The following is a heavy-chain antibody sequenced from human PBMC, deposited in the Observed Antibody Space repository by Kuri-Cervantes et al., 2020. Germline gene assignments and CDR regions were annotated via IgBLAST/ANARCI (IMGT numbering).Heavy chain of an antibody. Sequence: ASVKVSCKASGYTFTSYYMHWVRQAPGQGLEWMGIINPSGGSTSYAQKFQGRVTMTRDTSTSTVYMELSSPRSEDTAVYYCARSAIFGGRDYWGQGTLVTVSS. D-gene: IGHD3-3*01. CDR1: GYTFTSYY. CDR2: INPSGGST. CDR3: ARSAIFGGRDY. V-gene: IGHV1-46*01. J-gene: IGHJ4*02.